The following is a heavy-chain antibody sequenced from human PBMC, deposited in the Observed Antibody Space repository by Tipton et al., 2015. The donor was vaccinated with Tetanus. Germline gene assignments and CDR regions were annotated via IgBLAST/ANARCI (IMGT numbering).Heavy chain of an antibody. CDR2: ISSSGST. D-gene: IGHD2/OR15-2a*01. CDR3: AREDYFDISAFDI. Sequence: TLSLTCTVSGGSLRSGDHYWSWIRQPPGKGLEWLAYISSSGSTNSNYSLKSRITISRDTSKNQFSLKLASVTAADTAVYFCAREDYFDISAFDIWGRGTMVTVSS. J-gene: IGHJ3*02. V-gene: IGHV4-61*08. CDR1: GGSLRSGDHY.